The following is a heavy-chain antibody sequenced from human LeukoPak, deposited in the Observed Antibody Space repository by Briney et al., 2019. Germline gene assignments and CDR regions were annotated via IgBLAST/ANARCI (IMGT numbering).Heavy chain of an antibody. J-gene: IGHJ4*02. CDR1: GGSMSSTNW. CDR3: ASFSGSPYYFDY. V-gene: IGHV4-4*02. Sequence: SSDTLSLTCAFSGGSMSSTNWWSWVRQPPGHGLEWIGEIYHSGSTNYNPSLKSRVTISVDKSKNQFSLKLSSVTAADTAVYYCASFSGSPYYFDYWGQGTLVTVSS. CDR2: IYHSGST. D-gene: IGHD1-26*01.